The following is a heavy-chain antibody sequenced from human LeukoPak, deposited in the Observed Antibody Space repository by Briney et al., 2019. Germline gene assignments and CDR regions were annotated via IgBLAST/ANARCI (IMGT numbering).Heavy chain of an antibody. CDR3: AREVVYDSSSYEN. Sequence: SETLSLTCTVSGGSISSSSYYWGWSRQPRGRGREWIGSSYYSGSTYDNPAVKSRITISVNTAKNEFSLKLSSVTAADTAVYYCAREVVYDSSSYENWGKGTLVTVSS. CDR1: GGSISSSSYY. V-gene: IGHV4-39*02. D-gene: IGHD3-22*01. CDR2: SYYSGST. J-gene: IGHJ4*02.